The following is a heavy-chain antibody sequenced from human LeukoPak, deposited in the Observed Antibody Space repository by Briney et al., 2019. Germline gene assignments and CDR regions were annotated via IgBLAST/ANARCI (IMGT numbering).Heavy chain of an antibody. Sequence: PSETLSLTCTVSGGSISSYYWNWIRQPPGKGLEWIGYIYYSGSTNYNPSLKSRVTISVDTSKNQFSLKLSSVTAADTAVYYCARAAYSSSWYLYYFDYWGQGTLVTVSS. CDR1: GGSISSYY. CDR2: IYYSGST. CDR3: ARAAYSSSWYLYYFDY. V-gene: IGHV4-59*01. J-gene: IGHJ4*02. D-gene: IGHD6-13*01.